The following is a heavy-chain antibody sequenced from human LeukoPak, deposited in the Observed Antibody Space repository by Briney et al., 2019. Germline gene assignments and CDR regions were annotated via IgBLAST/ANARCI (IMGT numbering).Heavy chain of an antibody. CDR1: GFTFSSYD. D-gene: IGHD2-2*01. CDR2: IGTAGDP. CDR3: ARDRGYCSSTSCYYYGMDG. Sequence: GGSLRLSCAASGFTFSSYDMHWVRHATGKGLEWVSAIGTAGDPYYPGSVKGRFTISRENAKNSLSLQMNSLRAGDTAVYYCARDRGYCSSTSCYYYGMDGWGKGTTVSVSS. J-gene: IGHJ6*04. V-gene: IGHV3-13*05.